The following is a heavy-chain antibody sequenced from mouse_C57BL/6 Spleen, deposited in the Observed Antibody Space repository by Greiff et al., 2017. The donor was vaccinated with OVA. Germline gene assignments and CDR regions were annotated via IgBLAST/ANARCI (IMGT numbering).Heavy chain of an antibody. V-gene: IGHV5-16*01. CDR1: GFTFSDYY. CDR2: INYDGSST. Sequence: EVMLVESEGGLVQPGSSMKLSCTASGFTFSDYYMAWVRQVPEKGLEWVANINYDGSSTYYLDSLKSRFIISRDNAKNILYLQMSSLKSEDTATYYCARDPYCYGSSYWYFDVWGTGTTVTVSS. J-gene: IGHJ1*03. CDR3: ARDPYCYGSSYWYFDV. D-gene: IGHD1-1*01.